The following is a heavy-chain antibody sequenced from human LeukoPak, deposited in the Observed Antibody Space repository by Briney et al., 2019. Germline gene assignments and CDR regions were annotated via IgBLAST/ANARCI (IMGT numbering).Heavy chain of an antibody. J-gene: IGHJ4*02. CDR2: ISAYNGNT. D-gene: IGHD2-2*01. CDR3: ARVSPRDDCSSTSCYGNFDY. Sequence: ASVKVSCKASGYTFTSYGISWVRQAPGQGLEWMGWISAYNGNTNYAQKLQGRVTMTTDTSTSTAYMELRSLRSDDTAVYYCARVSPRDDCSSTSCYGNFDYWGQGTLVTVPS. V-gene: IGHV1-18*04. CDR1: GYTFTSYG.